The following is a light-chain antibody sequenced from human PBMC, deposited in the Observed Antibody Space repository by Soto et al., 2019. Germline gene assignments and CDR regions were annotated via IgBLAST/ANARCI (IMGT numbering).Light chain of an antibody. CDR1: QSVSSN. V-gene: IGKV3-15*01. J-gene: IGKJ5*01. Sequence: ATLSVKKRERATLSCRTSQSVSSNLAWYQQKPGQAPRLLIYGASTRATGIPARFSGSGSGTEFTLTISSLQSEDFAVYYCQQYFNWPLIPSGQ. CDR2: GAS. CDR3: QQYFNWPLIP.